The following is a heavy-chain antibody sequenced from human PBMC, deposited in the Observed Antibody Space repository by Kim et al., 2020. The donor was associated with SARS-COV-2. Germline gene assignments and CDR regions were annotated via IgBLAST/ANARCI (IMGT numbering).Heavy chain of an antibody. D-gene: IGHD1-26*01. CDR2: INHSGST. V-gene: IGHV4-34*01. Sequence: SETLSLTCAVYGGSFSGYYWSWIRQPPGKGLEWIGEINHSGSTNYNPSLKSRVTISVDTSKNQFSLKLSSVTAADTAVYYCARGSTLNRSYGDYYYGMDVWGQGTTVTVSS. CDR1: GGSFSGYY. J-gene: IGHJ6*02. CDR3: ARGSTLNRSYGDYYYGMDV.